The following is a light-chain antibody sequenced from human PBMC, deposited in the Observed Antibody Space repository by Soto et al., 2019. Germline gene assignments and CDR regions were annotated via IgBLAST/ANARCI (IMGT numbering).Light chain of an antibody. Sequence: QSALTQPPSASGSPGQSVTIPCTGTSSDVGDYNYVSWYQQHPGKVPHLISYKVNKPPAGVPDRFSGSRTGKTASLTGSGLQAEDEADYDGRAFVGSPVVFGGGTKVTVL. CDR1: SSDVGDYNY. CDR2: KVN. J-gene: IGLJ2*01. V-gene: IGLV2-8*01. CDR3: RAFVGSPVV.